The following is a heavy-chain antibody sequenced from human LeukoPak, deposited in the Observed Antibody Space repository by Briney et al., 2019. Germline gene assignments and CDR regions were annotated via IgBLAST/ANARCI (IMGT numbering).Heavy chain of an antibody. Sequence: GASVKVSCKASGYTFTSYGISWVRQAPGQGLEWMGWISAYNGNTNYAQKLQGRVIMTTDTSTSAAYMELRSLRSDDTAVYYCAIGVVVVPAAVRSAFDIWGQGTMVTVSS. J-gene: IGHJ3*02. V-gene: IGHV1-18*01. CDR3: AIGVVVVPAAVRSAFDI. D-gene: IGHD2-2*01. CDR1: GYTFTSYG. CDR2: ISAYNGNT.